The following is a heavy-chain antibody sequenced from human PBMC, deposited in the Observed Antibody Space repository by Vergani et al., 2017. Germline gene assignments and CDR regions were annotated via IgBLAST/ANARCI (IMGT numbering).Heavy chain of an antibody. CDR2: ISYDGSNK. CDR1: GFTFSSYG. V-gene: IGHV3-30*03. CDR3: ARGYDNSGYPFDY. Sequence: QVQLVESGGGVVQPGRSLRLSCAASGFTFSSYGMHWVRQAPGKGLEWVAVISYDGSNKYYADSVKGRFTISRDNSKNTLYLQMNSLRSEDTAVYYCARGYDNSGYPFDYWGQGTLLTVSS. D-gene: IGHD3-22*01. J-gene: IGHJ4*02.